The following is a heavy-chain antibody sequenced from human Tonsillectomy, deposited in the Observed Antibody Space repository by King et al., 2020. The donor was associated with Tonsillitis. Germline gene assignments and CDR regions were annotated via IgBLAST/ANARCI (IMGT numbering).Heavy chain of an antibody. CDR2: IRGGGGST. Sequence: VQLVEAGGGLVQPGGALRLSCAASGFTFSSYAMSLVPQAPGKGLGWGSGIRGGGGSTYYADSVKGRFTISRDNSKNTLYLQMNSLRAEDTAVYYCAKVPRITMVRGVIDYWGQGTLVTVSS. J-gene: IGHJ4*02. V-gene: IGHV3-23*04. CDR1: GFTFSSYA. CDR3: AKVPRITMVRGVIDY. D-gene: IGHD3-10*01.